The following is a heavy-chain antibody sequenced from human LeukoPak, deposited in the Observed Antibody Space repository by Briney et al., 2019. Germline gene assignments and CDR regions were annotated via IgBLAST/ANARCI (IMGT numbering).Heavy chain of an antibody. CDR3: ARARSVGPPTGFDY. CDR2: ISYDASNR. CDR1: GFTFSSFA. D-gene: IGHD4-23*01. V-gene: IGHV3-30-3*01. J-gene: IGHJ4*02. Sequence: GGSLRLSCAASGFTFSSFAMHWVRQAPGKGLEWVAVISYDASNRSYADSVQGRFTISRDNSKNTLFLQMNSLGAEDTAIFYCARARSVGPPTGFDYWGQGTLVTVSS.